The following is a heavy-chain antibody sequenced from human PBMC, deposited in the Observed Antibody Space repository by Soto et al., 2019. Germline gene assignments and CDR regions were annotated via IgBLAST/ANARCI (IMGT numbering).Heavy chain of an antibody. Sequence: GESLKISCKGSGYSFTSYWIGWVRQMPGKGLEWMGIIYPGDSDTRYSPSFQGQVTISADKSISTAYLQWSSLKASDTAMYYCARGPLPDYSNYDPHFDYWGQGTLVTVSS. CDR3: ARGPLPDYSNYDPHFDY. D-gene: IGHD4-4*01. CDR2: IYPGDSDT. V-gene: IGHV5-51*01. J-gene: IGHJ4*02. CDR1: GYSFTSYW.